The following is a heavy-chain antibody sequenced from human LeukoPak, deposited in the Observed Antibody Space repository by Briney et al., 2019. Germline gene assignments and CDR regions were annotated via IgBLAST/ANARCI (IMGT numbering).Heavy chain of an antibody. V-gene: IGHV5-51*01. Sequence: GASLKISCKGSGSSFTSYWIGRVRQMPGKGLEWMGIIYPGGSDTRYSPSFQGQVTISADKSISTAYLQWSSLKASDTAMYYCARYSYYFDYWGQGTLVTVSS. J-gene: IGHJ4*02. CDR3: ARYSYYFDY. CDR1: GSSFTSYW. CDR2: IYPGGSDT. D-gene: IGHD2-15*01.